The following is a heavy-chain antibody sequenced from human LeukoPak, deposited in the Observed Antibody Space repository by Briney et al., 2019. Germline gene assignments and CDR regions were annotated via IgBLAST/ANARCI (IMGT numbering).Heavy chain of an antibody. J-gene: IGHJ4*02. CDR1: GGSISSGGYY. CDR3: ARGRGRFATVTTRSYYFDY. Sequence: NPSQTLSLTCTVSGGSISSGGYYWSWIRQHPGKGLEWIGYIYYSGSTYYNPSLKSRVTISVDTSKNQFSLKLSSVTAADTAVYYCARGRGRFATVTTRSYYFDYWGQGTLVTVSS. CDR2: IYYSGST. D-gene: IGHD4-17*01. V-gene: IGHV4-31*03.